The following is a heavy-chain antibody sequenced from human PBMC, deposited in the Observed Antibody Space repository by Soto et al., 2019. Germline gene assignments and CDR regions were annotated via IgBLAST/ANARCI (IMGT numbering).Heavy chain of an antibody. CDR3: AREALALTDSFHFDY. V-gene: IGHV4-31*03. D-gene: IGHD3-9*01. Sequence: SETLSLTCTVSGGSISSGGYYWSWIRQHPEKGLEWIGYISYNGITYYHPSLKSRVTISVDTSKNQFSLNLSSVTAADTAVYYCAREALALTDSFHFDYWGQGALVTVSS. J-gene: IGHJ4*02. CDR1: GGSISSGGYY. CDR2: ISYNGIT.